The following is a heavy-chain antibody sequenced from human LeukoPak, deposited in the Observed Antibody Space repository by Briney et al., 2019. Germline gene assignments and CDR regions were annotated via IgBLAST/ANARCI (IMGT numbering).Heavy chain of an antibody. CDR1: GYTFTSYD. CDR3: ARQYYDFWSGYYNDY. Sequence: GSVKVSCKASGYTFTSYDINWVRQATGQGLEWMGWMNPNSGNTGYAQKFQGRVTMTMNTSISTAYMELSSLRSEDTAVYYCARQYYDFWSGYYNDYWGQGTLVTVSS. D-gene: IGHD3-3*01. J-gene: IGHJ4*02. CDR2: MNPNSGNT. V-gene: IGHV1-8*01.